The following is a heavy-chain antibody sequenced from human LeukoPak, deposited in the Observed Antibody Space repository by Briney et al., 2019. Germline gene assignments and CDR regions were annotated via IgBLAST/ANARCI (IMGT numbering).Heavy chain of an antibody. CDR3: AREIDIVVVPAGMDV. J-gene: IGHJ6*02. CDR1: GFTFSSYA. CDR2: ISGSGGST. D-gene: IGHD2-2*01. V-gene: IGHV3-23*01. Sequence: PGGSLRLSCAASGFTFSSYAMSWVRQAPGKGLEWVSAISGSGGSTYYADSVKGRFTISRDNSKNTLYLQMNSLRAEDTAVYYCAREIDIVVVPAGMDVWGQGTTVTVSS.